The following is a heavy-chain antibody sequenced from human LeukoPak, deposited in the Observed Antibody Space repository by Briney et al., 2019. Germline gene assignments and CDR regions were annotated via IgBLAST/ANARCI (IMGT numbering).Heavy chain of an antibody. J-gene: IGHJ6*02. CDR2: ISGSATTT. CDR1: GFTFSDYY. Sequence: GGSLRLSCAASGFTFSDYYMSWIRQAPGKGLEWVSFISGSATTTYYVDSVKGRFTLSRDNAKNSLYLQMNSLRAEDSAVYYCARDMYYGSGTPMQYGMDVWGPGTTVTVSS. V-gene: IGHV3-11*01. D-gene: IGHD3-10*01. CDR3: ARDMYYGSGTPMQYGMDV.